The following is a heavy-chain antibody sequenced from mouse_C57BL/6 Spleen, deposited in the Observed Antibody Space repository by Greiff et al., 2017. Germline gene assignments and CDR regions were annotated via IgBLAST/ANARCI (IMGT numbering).Heavy chain of an antibody. D-gene: IGHD2-2*01. J-gene: IGHJ2*01. CDR1: GYTFTSYW. V-gene: IGHV1-50*01. CDR3: ARREIYYGSSDC. Sequence: VKLQQPGAELVKPGASVKLSCKASGYTFTSYWMQWVKQRPGQGLEWIGEIDPSDSYTNYNQKFKGKATLTVDTSSSTAYMQLSSLTSEDSAVYYCARREIYYGSSDCWGQGTTLTVSS. CDR2: IDPSDSYT.